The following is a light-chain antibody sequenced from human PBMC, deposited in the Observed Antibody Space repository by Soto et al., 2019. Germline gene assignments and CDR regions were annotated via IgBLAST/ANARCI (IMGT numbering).Light chain of an antibody. CDR2: DVS. V-gene: IGLV2-14*01. Sequence: QSVLTQPASVSGSPGQSITISCTGTSSDVGGYNYVSWYQQHPGKAPKLMIYDVSNRPSGVSNRFSGSKSGNTASLTISGLQAEDEADYYCSSCTTSNTHVFGTGTKVTVL. CDR3: SSCTTSNTHV. CDR1: SSDVGGYNY. J-gene: IGLJ1*01.